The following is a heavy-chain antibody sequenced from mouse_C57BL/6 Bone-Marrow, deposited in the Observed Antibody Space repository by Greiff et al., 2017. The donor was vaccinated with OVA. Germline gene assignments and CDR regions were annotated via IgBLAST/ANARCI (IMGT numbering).Heavy chain of an antibody. V-gene: IGHV1-54*01. D-gene: IGHD1-1*01. CDR3: AILRYGYFDY. J-gene: IGHJ2*01. CDR2: INPGSGGT. Sequence: VKLQESGAELVRPGTSVKVSCKASGYAFTNYLIEWVKQRPGQGLEWIGVINPGSGGTNYNEKFKGKATLTADKSSSTAYMQLSSLTSEDSAVYFCAILRYGYFDYWGQGTTLTVSS. CDR1: GYAFTNYL.